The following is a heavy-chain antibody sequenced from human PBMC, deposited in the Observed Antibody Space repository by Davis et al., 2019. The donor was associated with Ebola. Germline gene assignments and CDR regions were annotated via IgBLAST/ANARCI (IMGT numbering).Heavy chain of an antibody. CDR1: EFTFSGYA. CDR2: ISGSGGST. J-gene: IGHJ5*02. Sequence: PGGSLRLSCAASEFTFSGYAMSWVRQAPGKGLEWVSAISGSGGSTYYAGSVKGRFTISRDNSRNTLYLQMNSLRAEDTAVYYCANWVLVGPTTWGQGTLVTVSS. CDR3: ANWVLVGPTT. D-gene: IGHD1-26*01. V-gene: IGHV3-23*01.